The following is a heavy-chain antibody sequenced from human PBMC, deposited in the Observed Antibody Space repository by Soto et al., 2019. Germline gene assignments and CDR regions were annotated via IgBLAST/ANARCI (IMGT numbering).Heavy chain of an antibody. CDR3: AREKFGDDFDY. D-gene: IGHD2-21*02. Sequence: QVQLVESGGGVVQPGRSLRLSCVASGFTFSNYAMHWVRQAPGKGLEWMAMLWSDGGNKYYVDSVRGRFTISRDNSKNTLYLQMNSLSAEDTGKYYCAREKFGDDFDYWGQGTLLTVSS. V-gene: IGHV3-33*01. CDR2: LWSDGGNK. CDR1: GFTFSNYA. J-gene: IGHJ4*02.